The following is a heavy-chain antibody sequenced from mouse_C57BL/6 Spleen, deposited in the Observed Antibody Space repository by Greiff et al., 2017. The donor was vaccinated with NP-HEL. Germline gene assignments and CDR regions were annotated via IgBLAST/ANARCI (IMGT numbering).Heavy chain of an antibody. CDR2: ISDGGSYT. CDR3: AGDYDGDWYFDV. Sequence: EVQLQQSGGGLVKPGGSLKLSCAASGFTFSSYAMSWVRQTPEKRLEWVATISDGGSYTYYPDNVKGRFTISRDNAKNNLYLQMSHLKSEDTAMYYCAGDYDGDWYFDVWGTGTTVTVSS. CDR1: GFTFSSYA. V-gene: IGHV5-4*01. D-gene: IGHD2-4*01. J-gene: IGHJ1*03.